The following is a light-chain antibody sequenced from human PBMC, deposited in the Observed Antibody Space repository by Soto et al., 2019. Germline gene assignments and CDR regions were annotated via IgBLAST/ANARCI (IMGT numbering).Light chain of an antibody. V-gene: IGLV2-23*01. Sequence: QSALTQPASVSGSPGQSITMSCTGTSSDVGNYKFVSWYQQSPGKAPKLIIYEGSKRPSGVSNRFSGSKSGSTASLTISGLQAEDEADYYCCSYRGGRSFFGGGTKLTVL. J-gene: IGLJ2*01. CDR1: SSDVGNYKF. CDR2: EGS. CDR3: CSYRGGRSF.